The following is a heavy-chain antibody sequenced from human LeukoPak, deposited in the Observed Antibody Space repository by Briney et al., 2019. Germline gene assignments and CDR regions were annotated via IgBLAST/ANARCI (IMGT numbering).Heavy chain of an antibody. CDR3: ARHTTMIVVGSPDAFDI. CDR1: GGSFSGYY. D-gene: IGHD3-22*01. V-gene: IGHV4-34*01. J-gene: IGHJ3*02. CDR2: INHSGST. Sequence: PSETLSLTCAVYGGSFSGYYWSWIRQPPGKGLEWIGEINHSGSTNYNPSLKSRVTISVDTSKNQFSLKLSSVTAADTAVYYCARHTTMIVVGSPDAFDIWGQGTMVTASS.